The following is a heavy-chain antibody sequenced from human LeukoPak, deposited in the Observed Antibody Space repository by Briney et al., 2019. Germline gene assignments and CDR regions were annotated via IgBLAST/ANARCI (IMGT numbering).Heavy chain of an antibody. CDR2: INSDGSST. Sequence: PGGSLRLSCAASGFTFRNYWMHWVRQAPGKGLVWVSRINSDGSSTIYADSVKGRFTISRDNAKNSLYLQMNSLRAEDTAVYYCARAPRITMIVVDHDYWGQGTLVTVSS. CDR1: GFTFRNYW. D-gene: IGHD3-22*01. V-gene: IGHV3-74*01. J-gene: IGHJ4*02. CDR3: ARAPRITMIVVDHDY.